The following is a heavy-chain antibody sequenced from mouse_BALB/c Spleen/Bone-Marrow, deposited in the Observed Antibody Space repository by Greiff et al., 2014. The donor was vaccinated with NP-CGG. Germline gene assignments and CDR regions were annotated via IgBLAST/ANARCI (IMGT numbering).Heavy chain of an antibody. Sequence: EVQRVESGGGLVQPGGSLRLSCSTSGFTFTNYYISWVRQPPGKALEWSGFIRNKAYGDTIEDSASVKGRFTISRDNSPSIPYLQINTLRGGDSGDYYCATDIDCDSEGAGTMDYWGQGTSVTVSS. CDR2: IRNKAYGDTI. CDR1: GFTFTNYY. CDR3: ATDIDCDSEGAGTMDY. J-gene: IGHJ4*01. V-gene: IGHV7-3*02. D-gene: IGHD4-1*01.